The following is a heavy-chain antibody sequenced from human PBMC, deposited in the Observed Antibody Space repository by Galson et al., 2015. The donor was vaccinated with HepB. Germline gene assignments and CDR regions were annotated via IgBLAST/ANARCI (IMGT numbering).Heavy chain of an antibody. CDR2: IKQNGGEE. J-gene: IGHJ4*02. CDR3: ARKNSPAGSTYFDY. D-gene: IGHD3-10*01. V-gene: IGHV3-7*03. CDR1: GFTFSNYW. Sequence: SLRLSCAASGFTFSNYWMTWVRQAPGKALEWVANIKQNGGEEYYIDSVKGRFTISRDNAKNSLFLQMNGLRAEDTAVYYCARKNSPAGSTYFDYWGQGTLVTVSS.